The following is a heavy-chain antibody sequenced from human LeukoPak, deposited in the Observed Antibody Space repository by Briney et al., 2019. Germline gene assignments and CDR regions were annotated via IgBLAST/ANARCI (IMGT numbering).Heavy chain of an antibody. J-gene: IGHJ5*02. CDR3: ARVPFMVRQDYSWFDP. CDR2: IIPILGIA. Sequence: GASVKVSCKASGGTFSSYAISWVRQAPGQGLEWMGRIIPILGIANYAQKFQGRVTITADKSTSTAYMELSSLRSEDTAVYYCARVPFMVRQDYSWFDPWGQGTLVTVSS. CDR1: GGTFSSYA. D-gene: IGHD3-10*01. V-gene: IGHV1-69*04.